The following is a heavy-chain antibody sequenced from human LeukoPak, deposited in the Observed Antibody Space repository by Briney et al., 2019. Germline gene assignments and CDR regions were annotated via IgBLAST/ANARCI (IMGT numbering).Heavy chain of an antibody. CDR3: AKDIVLIGSAPGTYDY. V-gene: IGHV3-30*18. Sequence: PGRSLRLSCAASGFSFSSYGMHWVRQAPGKGLEWVAVISYDGTNKYYGDSVKGRFTISRDNSENTLYLQMNSLRAEDTALYYCAKDIVLIGSAPGTYDYWGQGTLVTVSS. CDR1: GFSFSSYG. CDR2: ISYDGTNK. D-gene: IGHD6-13*01. J-gene: IGHJ4*02.